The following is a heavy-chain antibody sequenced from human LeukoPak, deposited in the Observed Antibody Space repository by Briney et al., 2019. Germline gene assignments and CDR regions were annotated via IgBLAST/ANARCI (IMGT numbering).Heavy chain of an antibody. J-gene: IGHJ4*02. CDR3: ARQGIVRSGSGWFDY. CDR1: GGSISSSSDY. D-gene: IGHD6-19*01. V-gene: IGHV4-39*01. CDR2: IYYSGST. Sequence: PSETLSLTCTVSGGSISSSSDYWGWIRQPPGKGLEWIGSIYYSGSTHYNPSLKSRVTMISVDTSKNQFSLKLSSVTAADTAVYYCARQGIVRSGSGWFDYWGQGTLVTVSS.